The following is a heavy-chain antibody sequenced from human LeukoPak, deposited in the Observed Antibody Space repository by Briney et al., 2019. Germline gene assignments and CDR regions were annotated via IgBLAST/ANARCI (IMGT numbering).Heavy chain of an antibody. V-gene: IGHV3-13*01. D-gene: IGHD2-2*01. Sequence: GGSLRLSCAASGFTFINYDMHWVRQATGKGLEWVSGIGTAGDTYYIGSVKGRFTISRENAKNSLYLQMNSLRAEDTAVYYCARDPYCSSTSCYRWRYFDYWGQGTLVTVSS. CDR3: ARDPYCSSTSCYRWRYFDY. CDR1: GFTFINYD. J-gene: IGHJ4*02. CDR2: IGTAGDT.